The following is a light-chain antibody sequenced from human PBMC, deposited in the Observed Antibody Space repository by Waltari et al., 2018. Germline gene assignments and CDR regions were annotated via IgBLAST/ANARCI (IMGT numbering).Light chain of an antibody. Sequence: QSALTQPASVSGSPGQSITISCTGTSSDIGDYDYVSWYQQYPGGPPKLMIYDVTDRPAGVSIRFSGSKSGSTASLTISGLQTEDEAFYYCSSYTTTSTLVLFGGGTKLTVL. CDR1: SSDIGDYDY. CDR2: DVT. J-gene: IGLJ2*01. CDR3: SSYTTTSTLVL. V-gene: IGLV2-14*03.